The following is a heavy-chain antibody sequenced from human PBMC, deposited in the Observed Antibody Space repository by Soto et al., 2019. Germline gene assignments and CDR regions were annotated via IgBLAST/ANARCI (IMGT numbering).Heavy chain of an antibody. CDR3: TRDDAFGNENGFDL. J-gene: IGHJ3*01. V-gene: IGHV3-33*01. D-gene: IGHD1-1*01. CDR2: IGSGGGAK. CDR1: GFPFSTYG. Sequence: LRLSCAASGFPFSTYGFNWVRQPPGKGLEWVAAIGSGGGAKYHADSVEGRFTISRDNSKDTLYLQMNSLRAEDTAVYYCTRDDAFGNENGFDLWGQGTMVTVSS.